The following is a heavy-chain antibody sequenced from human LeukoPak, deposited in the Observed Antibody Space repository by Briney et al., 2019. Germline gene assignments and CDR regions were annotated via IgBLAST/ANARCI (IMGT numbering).Heavy chain of an antibody. D-gene: IGHD1-26*01. CDR3: AAMAWG. CDR2: INSDGSTR. V-gene: IGHV3-74*01. J-gene: IGHJ4*02. Sequence: GGSLRLSCAASGFTFGNSWMHWVGQAPGKGLVWVSRINSDGSTRDYADSVRGRFTISRDNAKNTVYLQMNSLRAEDTAVYYCAAMAWGWGQGTLVTVSS. CDR1: GFTFGNSW.